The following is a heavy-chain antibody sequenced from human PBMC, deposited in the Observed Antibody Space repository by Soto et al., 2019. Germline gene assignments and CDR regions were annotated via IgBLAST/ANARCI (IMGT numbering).Heavy chain of an antibody. D-gene: IGHD2-8*01. CDR3: AKGLGNAKEV. CDR2: LTASGLNT. Sequence: EVQLLESGGGLVQPGGSLRRSCSASGFNFGSYGMSWVRQAPGKGLEWVSGLTASGLNTYYTDSVKGRFTISRDNSRNTVYLQMSGLRVEDTAVFHCAKGLGNAKEVWGQGTTVTVSS. V-gene: IGHV3-23*01. J-gene: IGHJ6*02. CDR1: GFNFGSYG.